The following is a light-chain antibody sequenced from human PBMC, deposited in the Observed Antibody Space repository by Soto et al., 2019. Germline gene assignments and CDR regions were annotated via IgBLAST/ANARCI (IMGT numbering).Light chain of an antibody. V-gene: IGLV1-44*01. J-gene: IGLJ2*01. CDR1: SSNIGRNT. Sequence: QPVLTQPPSASGAPGQRVTISCSGSSSNIGRNTVNWYLHLPGTAPKLLIYTDNQRPSGVPDRFSGSKSGSSASLAISGLQSEDEADYYCAAWDDSLNGRVFGGGTQLTVL. CDR3: AAWDDSLNGRV. CDR2: TDN.